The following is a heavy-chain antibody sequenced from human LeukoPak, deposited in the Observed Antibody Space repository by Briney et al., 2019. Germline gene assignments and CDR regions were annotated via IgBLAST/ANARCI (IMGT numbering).Heavy chain of an antibody. CDR3: ARTSSWYAGAWFDS. CDR2: IYFSGTP. J-gene: IGHJ5*01. Sequence: SETLSLACIVSRGSIRTADYSWAWVRQPPGEGLEWLGSIYFSGTPYFNPSLKSRVAVSIDTSKNQFSLKVTSVNALDTAVYFCARTSSWYAGAWFDSWGQGTLVTVSS. D-gene: IGHD6-13*01. CDR1: RGSIRTADYS. V-gene: IGHV4-39*01.